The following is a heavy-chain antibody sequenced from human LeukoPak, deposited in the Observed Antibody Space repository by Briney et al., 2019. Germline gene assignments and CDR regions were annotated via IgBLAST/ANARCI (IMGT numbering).Heavy chain of an antibody. Sequence: GGSLRLSCAASGFTFSDYYMSWIREAPGKGLEWVSDINSSVSTIYYADSVKGRFTISRDNAKNSLYLQMDSLRPEDTAVYYCAKDQVVPAANYFDYWGQGTLVTVSS. V-gene: IGHV3-11*01. J-gene: IGHJ4*02. CDR3: AKDQVVPAANYFDY. D-gene: IGHD2-2*01. CDR1: GFTFSDYY. CDR2: INSSVSTI.